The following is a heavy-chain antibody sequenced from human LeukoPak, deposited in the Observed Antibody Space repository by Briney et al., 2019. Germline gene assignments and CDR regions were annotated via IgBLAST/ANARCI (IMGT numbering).Heavy chain of an antibody. J-gene: IGHJ4*02. CDR2: IYYSGST. CDR1: GGSISSDC. Sequence: KPSETLSLTCTVSGGSISSDCWSWIRQPPGKGLEWIGYIYYSGSTNYNPSLKSRVTMSVDTSKNQFSLKLSSVTAADTAVYYCARERAGITIFGVATQIDFDYWGQGTLVTVSS. CDR3: ARERAGITIFGVATQIDFDY. V-gene: IGHV4-59*12. D-gene: IGHD3-3*01.